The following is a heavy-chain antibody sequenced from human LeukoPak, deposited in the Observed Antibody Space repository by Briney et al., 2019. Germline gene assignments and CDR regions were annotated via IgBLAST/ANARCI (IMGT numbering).Heavy chain of an antibody. CDR3: ARHYDSGSYPLDF. Sequence: SETLSLTCTVSGGSFSGYFWSWIRQPPGKGLEWIGHIYSSGSTTYTPSLQGRVTISLDTSKNQFSLKLSSMTAADTAVYYCARHYDSGSYPLDFWGQGTLVTVSS. CDR2: IYSSGST. J-gene: IGHJ4*02. D-gene: IGHD3-10*01. V-gene: IGHV4-59*08. CDR1: GGSFSGYF.